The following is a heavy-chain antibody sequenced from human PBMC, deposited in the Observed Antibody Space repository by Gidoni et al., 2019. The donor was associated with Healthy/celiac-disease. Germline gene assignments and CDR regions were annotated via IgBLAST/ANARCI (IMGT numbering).Heavy chain of an antibody. Sequence: EVQLLESGGGLVQPTGSLRLSCSASGFPFSSYAMSWVRQAPGQALEWVSAISGSGGSTYYADSVKGRFTISRDNSKNTLYLQMNSLRDEDTAVYYCAKVRRNYGDKRPKNYWYFDLWGRGTLVTVSS. CDR3: AKVRRNYGDKRPKNYWYFDL. D-gene: IGHD4-17*01. J-gene: IGHJ2*01. CDR1: GFPFSSYA. CDR2: ISGSGGST. V-gene: IGHV3-23*01.